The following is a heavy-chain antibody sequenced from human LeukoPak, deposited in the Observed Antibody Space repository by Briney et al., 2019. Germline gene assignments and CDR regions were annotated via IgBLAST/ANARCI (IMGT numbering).Heavy chain of an antibody. CDR1: GGSFSGYY. D-gene: IGHD2-2*01. J-gene: IGHJ6*02. Sequence: PSETLSLTCAVYGGSFSGYYWSWIRQAPGKGLEWIGEINHSGSTNYNLSLKSRVTISVDTSKNQFSLKLSSVTAADTAVYYCAGEKGYCSSTSCYWLSYYYGMDVWGQGTTVTVSS. CDR2: INHSGST. CDR3: AGEKGYCSSTSCYWLSYYYGMDV. V-gene: IGHV4-34*01.